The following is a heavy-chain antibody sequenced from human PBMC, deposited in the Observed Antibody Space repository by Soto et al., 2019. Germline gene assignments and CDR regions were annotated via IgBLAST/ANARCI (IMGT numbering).Heavy chain of an antibody. J-gene: IGHJ6*03. CDR3: ARGSWDDVSGHYYMDV. D-gene: IGHD1-1*01. Sequence: PSQTLSLTCDISGDSVSSNSAGWNWIRQTPSRGLEWLGRTYYKSKWYYTYAASVKSRITVSPDTSKNQFSLQLTSVTPEDPAVYYCARGSWDDVSGHYYMDVWDKGTTVTVSS. V-gene: IGHV6-1*01. CDR2: TYYKSKWYY. CDR1: GDSVSSNSAG.